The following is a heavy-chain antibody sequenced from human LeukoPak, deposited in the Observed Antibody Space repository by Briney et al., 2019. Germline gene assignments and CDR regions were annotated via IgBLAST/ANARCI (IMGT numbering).Heavy chain of an antibody. CDR3: AKGRGFFEGARFDN. Sequence: GGSLRLSCAASGFTFDDYAMHWVRQAPGKGLEWVSGIGWSNIVMGYVESVKGRFTISRDNAENSLYLLMNSLRAEDTALYYCAKGRGFFEGARFDNWGRGTLVTASS. D-gene: IGHD3-3*01. J-gene: IGHJ4*02. CDR1: GFTFDDYA. CDR2: IGWSNIVM. V-gene: IGHV3-9*01.